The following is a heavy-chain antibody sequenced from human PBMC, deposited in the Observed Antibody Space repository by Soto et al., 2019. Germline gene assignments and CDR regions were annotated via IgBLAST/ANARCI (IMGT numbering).Heavy chain of an antibody. CDR1: GLNFDDFA. Sequence: GGSLRLSCVGTGLNFDDFAMHWVRQAPGKGLEWVSGITWNSRVLAYADSVKGRFTISRDNARNSLYLQMDSLRDEDTALYYCAKGRYDFWSPYYFDFWGQGTLVTVSS. CDR2: ITWNSRVL. D-gene: IGHD3-3*01. V-gene: IGHV3-9*01. J-gene: IGHJ4*02. CDR3: AKGRYDFWSPYYFDF.